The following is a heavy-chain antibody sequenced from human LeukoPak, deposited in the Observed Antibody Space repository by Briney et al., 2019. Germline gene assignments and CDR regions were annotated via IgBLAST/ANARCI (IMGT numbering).Heavy chain of an antibody. D-gene: IGHD5-18*01. J-gene: IGHJ2*01. V-gene: IGHV1-2*02. CDR3: ARDRTDTAMVLDWYFDL. CDR2: INPNSGGT. Sequence: GASVKVSCKASGYTLTGYYMHWVRQAPGQGLEWMGWINPNSGGTNYAQKFQGRVTMTRDTSISTAYMELSRLRSDDTAVYYCARDRTDTAMVLDWYFDLWGRGTLVTVSS. CDR1: GYTLTGYY.